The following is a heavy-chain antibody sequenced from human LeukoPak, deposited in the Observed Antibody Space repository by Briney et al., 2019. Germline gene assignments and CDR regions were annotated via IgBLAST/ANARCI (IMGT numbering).Heavy chain of an antibody. CDR2: IYYSGST. Sequence: ASETLSLTCTVSGDSIRSGSHYWSWIRQPPGKGLEWIGYIYYSGSTYYNPSLKSRVTMSVDTSKNQFSLKLSSVTAADTAVYFCVRESGSYYGPGTYLLFDQWGQGTLVTVSS. D-gene: IGHD3-10*01. V-gene: IGHV4-31*03. J-gene: IGHJ4*02. CDR3: VRESGSYYGPGTYLLFDQ. CDR1: GDSIRSGSHY.